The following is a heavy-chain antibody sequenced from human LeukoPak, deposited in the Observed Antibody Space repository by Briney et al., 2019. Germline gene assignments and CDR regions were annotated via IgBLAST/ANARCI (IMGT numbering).Heavy chain of an antibody. Sequence: ASVKVSCKASGYTFTSYDINWVRQAPGQGLEWMGWMNPNSGNTGYAQKFQGRVTMTRNTSISTAYMELSSLRSEDTAVYYCARVGTYYYGSGTTWFDPWGQGTLVTVSS. D-gene: IGHD3-10*01. CDR1: GYTFTSYD. J-gene: IGHJ5*02. CDR3: ARVGTYYYGSGTTWFDP. CDR2: MNPNSGNT. V-gene: IGHV1-8*01.